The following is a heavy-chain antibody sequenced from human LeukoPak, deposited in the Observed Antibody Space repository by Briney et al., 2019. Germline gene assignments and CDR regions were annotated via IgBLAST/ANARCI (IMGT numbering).Heavy chain of an antibody. V-gene: IGHV4-39*01. Sequence: ASETLSLTCSVSGDSVSRSDSYWYWIRQPPGKGLEWIGTIYYSGRTYYSPSLKSRVTMSVDPSNNQFSLNLRSVTAADTALYYCARRRYYDGSGYLEWGQGTLLSVSS. D-gene: IGHD3-22*01. CDR1: GDSVSRSDSY. J-gene: IGHJ1*01. CDR2: IYYSGRT. CDR3: ARRRYYDGSGYLE.